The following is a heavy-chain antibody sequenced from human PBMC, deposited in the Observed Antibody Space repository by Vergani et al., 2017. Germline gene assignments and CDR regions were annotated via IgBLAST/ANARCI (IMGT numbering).Heavy chain of an antibody. J-gene: IGHJ4*02. CDR3: ASDPAGLFFYDS. Sequence: QVILEQSGPEVKKPGSSVTVSCKASGGRFNRHSISWVRQAPGQGLEWMGGVIPILDTPNYAQNFRGRVSITADESTSTAYMELTSLTSDDTAVYFCASDPAGLFFYDSWGQGTLITVSS. CDR2: VIPILDTP. V-gene: IGHV1-69*01. CDR1: GGRFNRHS. D-gene: IGHD3-16*01.